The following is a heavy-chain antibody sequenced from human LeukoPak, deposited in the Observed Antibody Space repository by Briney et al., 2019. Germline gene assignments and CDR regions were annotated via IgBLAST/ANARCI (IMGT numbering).Heavy chain of an antibody. J-gene: IGHJ4*02. CDR3: ARAPRVYCSGGSCPLLDY. V-gene: IGHV3-30*04. D-gene: IGHD2-15*01. CDR2: ISYDGSNK. CDR1: GFTFSSYA. Sequence: GGSLRLSCAASGFTFSSYAMHRVRQAPGKGLEWVAVISYDGSNKYYADSVKGRFTISRDNSKNTLYLQMNSLRAEDTAVYYCARAPRVYCSGGSCPLLDYWGQGTLVTVSS.